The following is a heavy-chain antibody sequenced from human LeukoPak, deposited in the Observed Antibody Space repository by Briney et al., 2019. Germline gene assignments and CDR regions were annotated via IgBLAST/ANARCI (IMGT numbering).Heavy chain of an antibody. CDR3: ARGRWAPFDC. Sequence: GGSLRLSCAASGFRISDSSIHWVRQASGKGLEWVGRIAAKAPTYATTYAASMTGRFTISRDNAKNSLYLQMNSLRAEDTALYYCARGRWAPFDCWGQGTLVTVSS. J-gene: IGHJ4*02. V-gene: IGHV3-73*01. D-gene: IGHD6-13*01. CDR2: IAAKAPTYAT. CDR1: GFRISDSS.